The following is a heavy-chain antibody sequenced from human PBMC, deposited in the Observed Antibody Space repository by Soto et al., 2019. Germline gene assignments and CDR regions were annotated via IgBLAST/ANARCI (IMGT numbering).Heavy chain of an antibody. V-gene: IGHV1-18*01. D-gene: IGHD2-15*01. J-gene: IGHJ4*02. CDR3: ARDYCSGGSCYYDY. CDR2: ISAYNGNT. Sequence: RQAPGQGLEWMGWISAYNGNTNYAQNLQGRVTMTTDTSASTAYMELRSLRSDDTAVYYCARDYCSGGSCYYDYWGLGTLVTVSS.